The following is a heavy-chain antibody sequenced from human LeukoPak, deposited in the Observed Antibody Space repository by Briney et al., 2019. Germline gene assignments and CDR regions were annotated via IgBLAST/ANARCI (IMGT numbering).Heavy chain of an antibody. CDR1: GFTFSDYY. CDR3: ARRDFYDTTGYLFDY. D-gene: IGHD3-22*01. Sequence: GGSLRLSCAASGFTFSDYYMSWIRQAPGKGLEWVSYISSSGSTIYYADSVKGRFTISRDNAKNSPYLQMNGLRAEDTAVYYCARRDFYDTTGYLFDYWGQGTLVTVSS. J-gene: IGHJ4*02. V-gene: IGHV3-11*04. CDR2: ISSSGSTI.